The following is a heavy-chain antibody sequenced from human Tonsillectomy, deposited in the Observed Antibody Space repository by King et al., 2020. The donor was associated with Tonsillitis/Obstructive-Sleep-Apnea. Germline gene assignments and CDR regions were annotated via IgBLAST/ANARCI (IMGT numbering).Heavy chain of an antibody. CDR1: GFNFNDYA. V-gene: IGHV3-9*01. J-gene: IGHJ3*02. Sequence: VQLVESGGGLVQPGRSLRLSCAASGFNFNDYAMHWVRQAPGKGLEWVSGINWNSGFIGYADSVKGRFTISRDNAKNSLYLQMNSLRAEDTALYYCAKDHMITFGGVIIDSWGQGTMVTVSS. D-gene: IGHD3-16*01. CDR3: AKDHMITFGGVIIDS. CDR2: INWNSGFI.